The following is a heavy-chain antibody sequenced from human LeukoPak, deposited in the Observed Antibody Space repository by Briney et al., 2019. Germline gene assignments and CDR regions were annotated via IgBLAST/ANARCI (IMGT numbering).Heavy chain of an antibody. J-gene: IGHJ4*02. Sequence: PSETLSLTCTVSGGSISSGDYYWSWIRQPPGKGLEWIGYIYYSGSTNYNPSLKSRVTISVDTSKNQFSLKLSSVTAADTAVYYCARIYSSSYFDYWGQGTLVTVSS. CDR3: ARIYSSSYFDY. CDR2: IYYSGST. V-gene: IGHV4-61*08. D-gene: IGHD6-6*01. CDR1: GGSISSGDYY.